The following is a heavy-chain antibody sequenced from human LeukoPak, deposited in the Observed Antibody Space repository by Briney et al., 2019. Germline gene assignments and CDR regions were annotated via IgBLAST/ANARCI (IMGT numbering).Heavy chain of an antibody. Sequence: GGSLRLSCAASGFTFSSYWMSWVRQAPGKGLEWVANIKQDGSEKYYVDSVKGRFTISRDNAKNSLYLQMNSLRAEDTAVYYCARAMPYFYGSIAVPGTIDYWGQGILVTVSS. J-gene: IGHJ4*02. CDR2: IKQDGSEK. CDR1: GFTFSSYW. V-gene: IGHV3-7*01. D-gene: IGHD6-19*01. CDR3: ARAMPYFYGSIAVPGTIDY.